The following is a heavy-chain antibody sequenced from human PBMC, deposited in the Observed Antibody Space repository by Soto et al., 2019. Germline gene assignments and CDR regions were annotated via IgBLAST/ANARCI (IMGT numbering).Heavy chain of an antibody. D-gene: IGHD2-21*02. V-gene: IGHV3-23*01. CDR3: AKHWGAYCSGDCYVDF. Sequence: EVQLLESGGGLVQPGGSLRLSCAASGFTFNNYAMSWVRQAPGKGLEWVSVITGNGVYTYYADSGKGRFTISRDSSRNTLYLEMNSLRVEDSAQYYCAKHWGAYCSGDCYVDFWGQGTLVTVSS. CDR1: GFTFNNYA. CDR2: ITGNGVYT. J-gene: IGHJ4*02.